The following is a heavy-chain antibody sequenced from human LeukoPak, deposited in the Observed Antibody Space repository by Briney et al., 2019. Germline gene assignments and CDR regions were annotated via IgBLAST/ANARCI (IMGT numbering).Heavy chain of an antibody. D-gene: IGHD3-22*01. CDR3: ASSSRHYYDSSGYFDY. CDR1: GGSISSYY. Sequence: SETLSLTCTVSGGSISSYYWSWIRQPPGKGLERIGYIYYSGSTNYNPSLKSRVTISVDTSKNQFSLKLSSVTAADTAVYYCASSSRHYYDSSGYFDYWGQGTPVTVSS. CDR2: IYYSGST. V-gene: IGHV4-59*01. J-gene: IGHJ4*02.